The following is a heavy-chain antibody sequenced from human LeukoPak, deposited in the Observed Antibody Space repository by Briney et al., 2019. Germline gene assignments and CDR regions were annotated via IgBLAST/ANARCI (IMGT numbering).Heavy chain of an antibody. CDR3: ARPNPYYYDSSGSLVRLYGMDV. CDR1: GYTFTSYG. J-gene: IGHJ6*02. D-gene: IGHD3-22*01. Sequence: GASVKVSCKASGYTFTSYGISWVRQAPGQGLEWMGWISAYNGNTNYAQKLQDRVTMTTDTSTSTAYMELRSLRSDDTAVYYCARPNPYYYDSSGSLVRLYGMDVWGQGTTVTVSS. CDR2: ISAYNGNT. V-gene: IGHV1-18*01.